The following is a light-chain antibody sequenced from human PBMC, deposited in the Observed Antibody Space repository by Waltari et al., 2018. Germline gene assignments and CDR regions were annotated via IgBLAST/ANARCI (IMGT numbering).Light chain of an antibody. Sequence: QSALTQPASVSGSPGQSITISCTGTSSDAGGYNFLSWYQQHPGKAPKLMIYDVNNRPSGVSNRFSGSKSGNTASLTISGLQAEDEADYYCSSYTSISTLVFGTGTKVTVL. CDR3: SSYTSISTLV. V-gene: IGLV2-14*03. J-gene: IGLJ1*01. CDR2: DVN. CDR1: SSDAGGYNF.